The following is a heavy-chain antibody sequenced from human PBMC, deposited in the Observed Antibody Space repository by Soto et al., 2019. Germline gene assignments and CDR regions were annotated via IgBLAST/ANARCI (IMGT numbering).Heavy chain of an antibody. CDR1: GYTFTGYY. V-gene: IGHV1-2*04. CDR3: ARGGDLRWNYYYYGMDV. J-gene: IGHJ6*02. CDR2: INPNSGGT. Sequence: GTSVKVSCKASGYTFTGYYMHWVRQAPGQGLEWMGWINPNSGGTNYAQKFQGWVTMTRDTSISTVYMELSRLRSDDTAVYYCARGGDLRWNYYYYGMDVWGQGTTVTVSS. D-gene: IGHD4-17*01.